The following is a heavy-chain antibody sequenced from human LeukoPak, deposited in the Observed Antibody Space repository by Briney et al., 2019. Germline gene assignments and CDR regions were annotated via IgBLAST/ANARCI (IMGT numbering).Heavy chain of an antibody. CDR2: IKNKTNGETT. CDR1: GFTFSSAW. J-gene: IGHJ4*02. Sequence: GGSLRLSCAASGFTFSSAWMTWVRQAPGKGLEWVGHIKNKTNGETTDYAAPVKGRFIISRDDSKNTLYLQMNSLRTEDTAVYYCARGFCSSTNCYQGPFDFWGQGTLVTVSS. V-gene: IGHV3-15*01. D-gene: IGHD2-2*01. CDR3: ARGFCSSTNCYQGPFDF.